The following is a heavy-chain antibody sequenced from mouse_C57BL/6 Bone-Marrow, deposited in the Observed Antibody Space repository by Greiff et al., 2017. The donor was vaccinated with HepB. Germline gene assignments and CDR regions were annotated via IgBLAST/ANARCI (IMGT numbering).Heavy chain of an antibody. CDR1: GYAFSSSW. Sequence: VQLQQSGPELVKPGASVKISCKASGYAFSSSWMNWVKQRPGKGLEWIGRIYPGDGDTNYNGKFKGKATLTADKSSSTAYMQLSSLTSEDSAVYFCARPLLYDYSWFAYWGQGTLVTVSA. J-gene: IGHJ3*01. CDR2: IYPGDGDT. CDR3: ARPLLYDYSWFAY. D-gene: IGHD2-4*01. V-gene: IGHV1-82*01.